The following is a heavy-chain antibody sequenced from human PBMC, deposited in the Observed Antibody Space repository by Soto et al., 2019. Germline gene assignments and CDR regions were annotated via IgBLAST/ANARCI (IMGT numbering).Heavy chain of an antibody. D-gene: IGHD2-15*01. V-gene: IGHV1-18*01. Sequence: LKASFKASGYTFTSYGISWVRQDPGQGLEWMGWISAYNGNTNYAQKLQGRVTMTTDTSTSTAYMELRSLRSDDTAVYYCARTLYCRGGSCDPGGSYFDYWAQRTMGTVS. CDR1: GYTFTSYG. CDR2: ISAYNGNT. CDR3: ARTLYCRGGSCDPGGSYFDY. J-gene: IGHJ4*02.